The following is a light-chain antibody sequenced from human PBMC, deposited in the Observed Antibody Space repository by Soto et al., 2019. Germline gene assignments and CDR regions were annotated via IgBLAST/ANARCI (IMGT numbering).Light chain of an antibody. CDR1: QSIXNX. CDR3: QQSYSTPIT. Sequence: DIQMTQSPSSLSASVGDRVTITCRASQSIXNXLNWYQQNPGKAPKVLIYAASNLQSGVPSRFSGSGSGTDXXXXXXXXXXXDFATYYCQQSYSTPITFGQGTRLEIK. J-gene: IGKJ5*01. CDR2: AAS. V-gene: IGKV1-39*01.